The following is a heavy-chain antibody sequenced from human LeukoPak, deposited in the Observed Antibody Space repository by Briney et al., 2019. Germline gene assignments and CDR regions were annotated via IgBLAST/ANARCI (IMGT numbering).Heavy chain of an antibody. CDR3: AASREDFWSGYYTTLDY. CDR2: IYYSGST. Sequence: PSETLSLTCTVSGGSISSYYWSWIRQPPGKGLEWIGYIYYSGSTNYNPSLKSRVTISVDTSMNQFSLKLSSVTAADTAVYYCAASREDFWSGYYTTLDYWGQGTLVTVSS. CDR1: GGSISSYY. D-gene: IGHD3-3*01. J-gene: IGHJ4*02. V-gene: IGHV4-59*01.